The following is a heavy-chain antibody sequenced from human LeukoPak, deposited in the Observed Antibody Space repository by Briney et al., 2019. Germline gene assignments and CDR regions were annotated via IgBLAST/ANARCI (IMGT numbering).Heavy chain of an antibody. J-gene: IGHJ5*02. CDR3: ARTSLKITISRFDH. CDR2: IISIFGTA. CDR1: GGTFSSYA. Sequence: ASVKVSCKASGGTFSSYAISWVRQAPGQGLEWMGGIISIFGTANYAQKFQGRVTITADESTSTAYMELSSLRSEDTAVYYCARTSLKITISRFDHWGQGTLVTVSS. D-gene: IGHD3-3*01. V-gene: IGHV1-69*13.